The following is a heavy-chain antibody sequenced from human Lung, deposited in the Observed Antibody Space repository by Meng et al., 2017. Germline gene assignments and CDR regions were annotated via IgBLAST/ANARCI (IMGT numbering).Heavy chain of an antibody. V-gene: IGHV3-23*01. Sequence: GGSLRLSCAASGFTFSSYAMSWVRPAPGKRLEWVSVISGSGGSTYYADSVKGRFTISRDNSKNRLYLQMNYLRAEDTAVYYCAAHDSSGYYYVYWGQGTLVTVSS. CDR1: GFTFSSYA. CDR3: AAHDSSGYYYVY. J-gene: IGHJ4*02. CDR2: ISGSGGST. D-gene: IGHD3-22*01.